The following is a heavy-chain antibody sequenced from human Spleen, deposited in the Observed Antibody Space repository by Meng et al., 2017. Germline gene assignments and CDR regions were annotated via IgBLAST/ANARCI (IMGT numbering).Heavy chain of an antibody. J-gene: IGHJ5*02. CDR3: AREVGYSVDP. D-gene: IGHD2-8*02. CDR1: GFTFNNYE. CDR2: ISSSGSTT. Sequence: GESLKISCAASGFTFNNYEMNWVRQAPGKGLEWVSYISSSGSTTYYADSVKGRFTISRDNAKNSLYLQMNSLRVEDTAVYYCAREVGYSVDPWGQGTLVTVSS. V-gene: IGHV3-48*03.